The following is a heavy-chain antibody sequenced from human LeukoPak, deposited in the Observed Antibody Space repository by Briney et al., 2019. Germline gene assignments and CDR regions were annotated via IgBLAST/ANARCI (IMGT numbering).Heavy chain of an antibody. Sequence: GRSLRLSCAASGFTFDDYAMHWVRQAPGKGLEWVSGISWNSGSIGYAESVKGRFTISRDNAKNSLYLQMNSLRAEDTALYYCAKDIASWGATTHFDYWGQGTLVTVSS. CDR1: GFTFDDYA. D-gene: IGHD1-26*01. CDR2: ISWNSGSI. J-gene: IGHJ4*02. V-gene: IGHV3-9*01. CDR3: AKDIASWGATTHFDY.